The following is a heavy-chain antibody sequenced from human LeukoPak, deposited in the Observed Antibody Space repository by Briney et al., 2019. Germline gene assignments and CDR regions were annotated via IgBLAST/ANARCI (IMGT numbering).Heavy chain of an antibody. V-gene: IGHV3-13*01. J-gene: IGHJ6*02. CDR2: IVTGGDT. CDR1: GFTFSRYD. D-gene: IGHD3-22*01. CDR3: ARGPRYGSSDYPNYGMDV. Sequence: GGSLRLSCAASGFTFSRYDMHWVRQPIGKGLEWVSAIVTGGDTYYLDSVKGRFTISRENAKSSLYLQMNSLRAGDTAVYYCARGPRYGSSDYPNYGMDVWGQGTTVTVSS.